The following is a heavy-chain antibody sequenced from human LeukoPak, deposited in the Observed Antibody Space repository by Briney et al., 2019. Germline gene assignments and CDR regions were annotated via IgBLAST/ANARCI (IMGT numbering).Heavy chain of an antibody. D-gene: IGHD6-13*01. V-gene: IGHV4-38-2*02. CDR1: GYSISSGYF. Sequence: PSETLSLTCTVSGYSISSGYFWGWIRQPPGKGLEWIGSIYHSGSTYYNPSLKSRVTISVDTSKNQFSLRLSSVTAADTAVYYCAREGAAAGNHFDYWGQGTLVTVSS. CDR2: IYHSGST. J-gene: IGHJ4*02. CDR3: AREGAAAGNHFDY.